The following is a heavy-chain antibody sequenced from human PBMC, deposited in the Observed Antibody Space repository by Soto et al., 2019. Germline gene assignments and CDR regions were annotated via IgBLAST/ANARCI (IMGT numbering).Heavy chain of an antibody. D-gene: IGHD6-13*01. CDR3: AKDRGRGYRVPGYAFDI. V-gene: IGHV3-30*18. J-gene: IGHJ3*02. CDR1: GFTFSSYG. CDR2: ISYDGSNK. Sequence: GGSLRLSCAASGFTFSSYGMHWVRQAPGKGLEWVAVISYDGSNKYYADSVKGRFTISRDNSKNTLYLQMNSLRAEDTAVYYCAKDRGRGYRVPGYAFDIWGQGTMVTVSS.